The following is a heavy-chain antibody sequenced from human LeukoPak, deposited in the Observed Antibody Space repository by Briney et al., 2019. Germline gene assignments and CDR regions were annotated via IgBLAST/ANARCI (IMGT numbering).Heavy chain of an antibody. D-gene: IGHD3-22*01. CDR2: IYYSGNT. CDR3: ARELRYDNSDSGAF. J-gene: IGHJ3*01. CDR1: GVSITSYH. V-gene: IGHV4-59*01. Sequence: SETLSLTCTVSGVSITSYHWSWIRQPPGKGLEWIGYIYYSGNTNYNPSLKSRVTILADTSKNQLSLKLNSVTAADTAVYYCARELRYDNSDSGAFWGQGTVVTVSS.